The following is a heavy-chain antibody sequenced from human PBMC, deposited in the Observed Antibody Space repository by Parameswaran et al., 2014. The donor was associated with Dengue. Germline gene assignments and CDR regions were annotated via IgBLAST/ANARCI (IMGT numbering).Heavy chain of an antibody. CDR2: IIPIFATP. V-gene: IGHV1-69*01. J-gene: IGHJ6*02. CDR3: ARDKWPHGMDV. Sequence: SWVRQAPGQGLEWMGGIIPIFATPHYAQKFQGRLTITSDETTNTVYMELSSLTFDDTAVYFCARDKWPHGMDVWGQGTTVTVSS. D-gene: IGHD5-12*01.